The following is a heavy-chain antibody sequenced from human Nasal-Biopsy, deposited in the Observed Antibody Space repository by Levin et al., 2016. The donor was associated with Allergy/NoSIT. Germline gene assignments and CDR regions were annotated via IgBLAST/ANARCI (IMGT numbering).Heavy chain of an antibody. CDR2: INPRDRST. D-gene: IGHD1-26*01. V-gene: IGHV1-46*01. J-gene: IGHJ4*02. CDR3: AREYGGTCYFDY. CDR1: GYTFTTYY. Sequence: ASVKVSCKASGYTFTTYYIHWVRQAPGQGPEWLGRINPRDRSTDYPQRSQGRVTVTSDVSTTTVFMELTSLTSDDAAVYYCAREYGGTCYFDYWGQGTLVTVSS.